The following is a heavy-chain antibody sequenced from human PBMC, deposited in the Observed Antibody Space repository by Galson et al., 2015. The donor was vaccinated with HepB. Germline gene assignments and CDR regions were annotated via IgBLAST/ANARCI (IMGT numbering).Heavy chain of an antibody. CDR2: TYYRSKWYN. D-gene: IGHD2/OR15-2a*01. J-gene: IGHJ4*02. CDR1: GDSVSSRTAS. V-gene: IGHV6-1*01. CDR3: ARTWTSRPSTRQTPHFFDS. Sequence: CAISGDSVSSRTASWNWIRQSPSRGLEWLGRTYYRSKWYNEYATSVGGRININPDTTENHFSLHLNSVTPEDTAIYYCARTWTSRPSTRQTPHFFDSWGQGTLVTVSS.